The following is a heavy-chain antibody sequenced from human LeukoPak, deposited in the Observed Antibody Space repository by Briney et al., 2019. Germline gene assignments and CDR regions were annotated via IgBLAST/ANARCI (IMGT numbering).Heavy chain of an antibody. V-gene: IGHV4-59*01. J-gene: IGHJ4*02. CDR3: ARGADRSGYYSIFYFDY. CDR2: IYYSGST. D-gene: IGHD3-22*01. Sequence: SETLSLTCTVSGGSISSYYWNWIWQPPGKGLEWIGYIYYSGSTNYNPSLKSRVTISVDTSKNQFSLKLSSVTAADTAVYYCARGADRSGYYSIFYFDYWGQGTLVTVSS. CDR1: GGSISSYY.